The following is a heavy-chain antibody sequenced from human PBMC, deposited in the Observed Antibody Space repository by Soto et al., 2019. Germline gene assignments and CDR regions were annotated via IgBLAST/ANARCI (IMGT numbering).Heavy chain of an antibody. D-gene: IGHD3-10*01. V-gene: IGHV3-48*02. CDR2: ISSSSSTI. Sequence: GGSLRRSCAASGFTFSSYSMNWVRQAPGKGLEWVSYISSSSSTIYYADSVKGRFTISRDNAKNSLYLQMNSLRDEDTAVYYCARDSDSYYYGSGSYLSGAFDIWGPGTMVTVSS. J-gene: IGHJ3*02. CDR1: GFTFSSYS. CDR3: ARDSDSYYYGSGSYLSGAFDI.